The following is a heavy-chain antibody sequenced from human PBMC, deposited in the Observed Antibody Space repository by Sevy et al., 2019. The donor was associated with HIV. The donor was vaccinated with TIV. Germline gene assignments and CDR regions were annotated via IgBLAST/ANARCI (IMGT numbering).Heavy chain of an antibody. CDR1: GFTFSSYG. V-gene: IGHV3-30*18. D-gene: IGHD3-22*01. CDR3: AKGPITMTFGFYFDY. CDR2: ISDDGSSK. Sequence: GGSLRLSCAASGFTFSSYGMNWVRQAPGKGLEWVAVISDDGSSKYYADSVRGRFTISRDNSKSTLYLQMNSLRPDDTAVYYCAKGPITMTFGFYFDYWGQGTLVTVSS. J-gene: IGHJ4*02.